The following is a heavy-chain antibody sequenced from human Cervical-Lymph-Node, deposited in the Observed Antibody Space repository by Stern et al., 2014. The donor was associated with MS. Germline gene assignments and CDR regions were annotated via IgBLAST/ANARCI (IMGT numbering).Heavy chain of an antibody. Sequence: EVQLLESGGGLVQPGRSLRLSCTASGFTFGDYAMSWFRQAPGKGLGWVGFIRSKAYGGTTEYAASVKGRFTISRDDSKSIAYLQMNSLKTEDTAVYYCTRFSDYYYYYGMDVWGQGTTVTVSS. CDR3: TRFSDYYYYYGMDV. CDR1: GFTFGDYA. CDR2: IRSKAYGGTT. J-gene: IGHJ6*02. V-gene: IGHV3-49*03.